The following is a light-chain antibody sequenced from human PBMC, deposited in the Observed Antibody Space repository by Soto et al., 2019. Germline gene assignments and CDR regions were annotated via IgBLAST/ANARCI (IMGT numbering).Light chain of an antibody. J-gene: IGKJ1*01. V-gene: IGKV4-1*01. CDR3: QQYYSTPT. CDR2: WAS. CDR1: QSVLYSSNNKNY. Sequence: DIVMTQSQDSLAVSLGERATINCKSSQSVLYSSNNKNYLAWYQQKPGQPPKLLIYWASTRESGVPDRFSGSGSGTDFTLTISSLQAEDVAVYYCQQYYSTPTFGQGTKAEIK.